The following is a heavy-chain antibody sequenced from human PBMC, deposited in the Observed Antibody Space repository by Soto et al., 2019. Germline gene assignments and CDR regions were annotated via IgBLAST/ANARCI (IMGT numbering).Heavy chain of an antibody. V-gene: IGHV1-69*13. CDR3: ARDRRDFWIGYYTGGSYYYYGMDV. CDR1: GGTFSSYA. Sequence: SVKVSCKASGGTFSSYAISWVRQAPGQGLEWMGGIIPIFGTANYAQKFQGRVTITADESTSTAYMELSSLRSEDTAVYYCARDRRDFWIGYYTGGSYYYYGMDVWAEGTTVTVSS. CDR2: IIPIFGTA. D-gene: IGHD3-3*01. J-gene: IGHJ6*04.